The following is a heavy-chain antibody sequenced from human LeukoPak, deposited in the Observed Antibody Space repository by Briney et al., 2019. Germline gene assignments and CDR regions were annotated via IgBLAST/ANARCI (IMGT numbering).Heavy chain of an antibody. D-gene: IGHD1-26*01. V-gene: IGHV3-7*01. CDR3: ARDLYWETY. CDR1: GFTLIDYL. J-gene: IGHJ4*02. CDR2: IKEDGSEK. Sequence: GGALRLSCEAYGFTLIDYLMTWVRQAPWRGLEWVANIKEDGSEKYYVDSVRGRLTIARDNAKNSLYLDMNSLRAEDTGVYYWARDLYWETYWGQGTLVTVSS.